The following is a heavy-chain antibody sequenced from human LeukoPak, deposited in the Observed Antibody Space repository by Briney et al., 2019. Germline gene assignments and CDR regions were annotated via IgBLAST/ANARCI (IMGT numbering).Heavy chain of an antibody. CDR3: ARDPEDIVVVPAASLKTYYYYYYGMDV. D-gene: IGHD2-2*01. CDR1: GGSISSYY. CDR2: IYYSVST. J-gene: IGHJ6*02. V-gene: IGHV4-59*01. Sequence: SETLSLTCTVSGGSISSYYWSWIRQPPGKGLEWIGYIYYSVSTNYNPSLKSRVTISVDTSKNQFSLKLSSVTAADTAVYYCARDPEDIVVVPAASLKTYYYYYYGMDVWGQGTTVTVSS.